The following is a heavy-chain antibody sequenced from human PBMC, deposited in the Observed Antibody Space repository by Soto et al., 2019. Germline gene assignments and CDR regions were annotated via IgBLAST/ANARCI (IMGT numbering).Heavy chain of an antibody. D-gene: IGHD3-22*01. CDR2: ISAYNGNT. Sequence: ASVKVSCKASGYTFTSYGISWVRQAPGQGLEWMGWISAYNGNTNYAQKLQGRVTMTTDTSTSTAYMELRSLRSDDTAVYYCARVTYYYDSSGYWYFDYWGQGTLVTVSS. V-gene: IGHV1-18*01. CDR1: GYTFTSYG. CDR3: ARVTYYYDSSGYWYFDY. J-gene: IGHJ4*02.